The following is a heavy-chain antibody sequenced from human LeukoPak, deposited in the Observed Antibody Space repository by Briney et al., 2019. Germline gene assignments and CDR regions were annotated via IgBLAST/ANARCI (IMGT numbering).Heavy chain of an antibody. Sequence: SQTLSLTFAISGDSVSSNSAAWTWIRQSPSRGLEWLGRAYYRSKWYNDYAVSLKSRITINPDTSKNQFSLQLNFVTPEDTAVYYCARDLEYSSSYYYYGMDVWGQGTTVTVYS. CDR3: ARDLEYSSSYYYYGMDV. V-gene: IGHV6-1*01. D-gene: IGHD6-6*01. J-gene: IGHJ6*02. CDR1: GDSVSSNSAA. CDR2: AYYRSKWYN.